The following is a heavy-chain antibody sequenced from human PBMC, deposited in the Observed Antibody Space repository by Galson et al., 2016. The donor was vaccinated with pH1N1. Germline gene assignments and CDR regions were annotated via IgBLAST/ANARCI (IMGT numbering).Heavy chain of an antibody. V-gene: IGHV1-2*02. CDR3: AREGSGYDFWFDP. J-gene: IGHJ5*02. CDR1: GYTFSGSY. CDR2: INPKSGAT. D-gene: IGHD5-12*01. Sequence: SVKVPCKASGYTFSGSYIHWVRQAPGQGLEWMGWINPKSGATNDAQKFRGRFTMTRDTSINTVYMDLTSLTSDDTAFYFCAREGSGYDFWFDPWGQGTLVTVSS.